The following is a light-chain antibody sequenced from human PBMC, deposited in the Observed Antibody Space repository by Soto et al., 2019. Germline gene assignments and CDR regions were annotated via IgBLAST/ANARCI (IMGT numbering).Light chain of an antibody. CDR3: QQTYSNPQT. J-gene: IGKJ1*01. CDR2: GAS. CDR1: QSVSSY. V-gene: IGKV3-15*01. Sequence: EIVMTQSPATLSVSPGERATLSCRASQSVSSYLAWYQQKPGQAPRLLIYGASTRATDIPARFSGSGSGTEFTLTISSLQSEDFALYYCQQTYSNPQTFGQGTKVDI.